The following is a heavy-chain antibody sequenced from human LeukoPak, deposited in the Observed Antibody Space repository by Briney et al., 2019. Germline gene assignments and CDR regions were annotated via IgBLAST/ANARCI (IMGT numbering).Heavy chain of an antibody. J-gene: IGHJ6*02. Sequence: PGGSLRLSCAASGFTFSSYAMSWVRQAPGKGLEWVSAISGSGGSTYYADSVKGRFTISRDNSKNTLYLQMNSLRAEDTAVYYCARDPLFPTIPLYGMDVWGQGTTVTVSS. CDR2: ISGSGGST. CDR3: ARDPLFPTIPLYGMDV. V-gene: IGHV3-23*01. D-gene: IGHD5-12*01. CDR1: GFTFSSYA.